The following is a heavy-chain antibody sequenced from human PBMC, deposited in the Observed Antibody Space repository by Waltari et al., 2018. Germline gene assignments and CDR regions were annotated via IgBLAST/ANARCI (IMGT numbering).Heavy chain of an antibody. CDR2: FHNGGIRT. D-gene: IGHD3-22*01. CDR1: GFSFSTYG. J-gene: IGHJ6*02. CDR3: VKGIWTSAASYYAGLDV. Sequence: EVQVLESGGDLVQPGGSLRLSCAASGFSFSTYGMSWVRQGPGKGVEWGSGFHNGGIRTYDVDSVKGRFTISRDNSKNTMSLQMNSLRAEDTAIYYCVKGIWTSAASYYAGLDVWGQGTTVTVSS. V-gene: IGHV3-23*03.